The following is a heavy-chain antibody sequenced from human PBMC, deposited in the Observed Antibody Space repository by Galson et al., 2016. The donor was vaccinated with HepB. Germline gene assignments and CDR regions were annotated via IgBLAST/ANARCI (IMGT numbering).Heavy chain of an antibody. CDR2: INSSGGNT. CDR3: ARDQSRFKTYSDFWSGEVGPSPGYYFDY. Sequence: SVKVSCKASGYTFTSYYLHWVRQAPGQGLEWMGIINSSGGNTRYAQKFQGRVTMTRDTSTSTVYMELSSLRSEDTAVYYCARDQSRFKTYSDFWSGEVGPSPGYYFDYGGQGTLVTVSS. CDR1: GYTFTSYY. V-gene: IGHV1-46*01. D-gene: IGHD3-3*01. J-gene: IGHJ4*02.